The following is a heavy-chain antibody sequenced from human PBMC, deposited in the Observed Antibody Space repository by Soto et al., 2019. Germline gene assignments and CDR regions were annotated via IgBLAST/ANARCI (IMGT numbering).Heavy chain of an antibody. CDR1: GFTFSSYA. Sequence: GGSLRLSCAASGFTFSSYAMHWVRQAPGKGLEWVAVISYDGSNKYYADSVKGRFTISRDNSKNTLYLQMNSLRAEDTAVYYCARDGGELLWFGVFDYWGQGTLVTVSS. CDR2: ISYDGSNK. CDR3: ARDGGELLWFGVFDY. V-gene: IGHV3-30-3*01. D-gene: IGHD3-10*01. J-gene: IGHJ4*02.